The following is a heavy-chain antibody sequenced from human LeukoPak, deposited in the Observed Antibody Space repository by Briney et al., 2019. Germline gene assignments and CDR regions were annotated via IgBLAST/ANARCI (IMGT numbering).Heavy chain of an antibody. V-gene: IGHV3-30*04. CDR3: ARDLHGRYSYGYRH. Sequence: GGSLRLPCAASRFTFSSYAMDWVRQAPGKGLEWVAVISYDRSNQHKADSVRGRFTISRDNSKNTLYLQMNSLRAEDTAVYYCARDLHGRYSYGYRHWGQGTLVTVSS. CDR1: RFTFSSYA. D-gene: IGHD5-18*01. CDR2: ISYDRSNQ. J-gene: IGHJ4*02.